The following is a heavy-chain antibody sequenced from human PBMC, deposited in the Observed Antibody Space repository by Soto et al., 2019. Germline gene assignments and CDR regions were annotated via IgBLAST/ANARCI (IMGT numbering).Heavy chain of an antibody. Sequence: ASVKVSCTVSGYTLTELSMHWVRQAPGKGLEWMGGFDPEDGETIYAQKFQGRVTMTEDTSTDTAYMELSSLRSEDTAVYYCATLRFLEWFHPGYYGMDVWGQGTTVTVSS. J-gene: IGHJ6*02. CDR2: FDPEDGET. V-gene: IGHV1-24*01. CDR3: ATLRFLEWFHPGYYGMDV. CDR1: GYTLTELS. D-gene: IGHD3-3*01.